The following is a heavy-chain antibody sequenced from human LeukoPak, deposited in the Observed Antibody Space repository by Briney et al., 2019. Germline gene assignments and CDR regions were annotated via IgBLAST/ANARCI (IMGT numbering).Heavy chain of an antibody. CDR2: IYYSGST. CDR1: GGSISSSSYY. Sequence: SETLSLTCTVSGGSISSSSYYWGWIRQPPGKGLEWIGSIYYSGSTYYNPSLKSRVTISVDTSKNQFSLKLSSVTAADTAVYYCARQREGAMGEAQESYYFDYWGQGTLVTVSS. V-gene: IGHV4-39*01. D-gene: IGHD5-18*01. CDR3: ARQREGAMGEAQESYYFDY. J-gene: IGHJ4*02.